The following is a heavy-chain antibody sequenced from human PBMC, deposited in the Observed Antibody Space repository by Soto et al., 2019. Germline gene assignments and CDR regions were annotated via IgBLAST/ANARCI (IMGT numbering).Heavy chain of an antibody. CDR3: AKAMTNRLRCIDY. J-gene: IGHJ4*02. V-gene: IGHV3-23*01. Sequence: PGGSLRLSCEASGFTFSSYAMSWVRQAPGKGLEWVSVISGSDDNTYYADSVKGRFTISRDNSKNTLYLQMNSLRDGDTAVYYCAKAMTNRLRCIDYWGQGTLVTVSS. CDR2: ISGSDDNT. D-gene: IGHD4-17*01. CDR1: GFTFSSYA.